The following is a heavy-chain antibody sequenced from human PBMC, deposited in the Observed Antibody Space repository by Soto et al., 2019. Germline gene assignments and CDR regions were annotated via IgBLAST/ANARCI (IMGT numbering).Heavy chain of an antibody. V-gene: IGHV4-4*02. Sequence: PSETLSLTCAVSGGSISSSNWWSWVRQPPGKGLEWIGEIYHSGSTNYNPSLKSRVTISVDKSKNQFSLKLSSVTAADTAVYYCAGNVDAAMVRIFDYWGQGTLVTVSS. CDR3: AGNVDAAMVRIFDY. CDR1: GGSISSSNW. D-gene: IGHD5-18*01. CDR2: IYHSGST. J-gene: IGHJ4*02.